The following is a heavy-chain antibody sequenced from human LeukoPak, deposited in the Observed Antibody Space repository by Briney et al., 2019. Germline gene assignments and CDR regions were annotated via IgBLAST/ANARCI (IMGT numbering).Heavy chain of an antibody. J-gene: IGHJ3*02. CDR3: ATGLYFDWLVAFGI. CDR2: IYYSGST. D-gene: IGHD3-9*01. Sequence: KPSETLSLTCTVSGGSISSYYWSWIRQPPGKGLEWIGYIYYSGSTNYNPSLKSRVTISVDTSKNQFSLKLSSVTAADTAVYYCATGLYFDWLVAFGIWGQGTMVTVSS. V-gene: IGHV4-59*01. CDR1: GGSISSYY.